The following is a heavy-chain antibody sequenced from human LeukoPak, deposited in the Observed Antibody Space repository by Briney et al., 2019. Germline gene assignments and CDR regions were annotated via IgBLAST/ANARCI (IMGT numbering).Heavy chain of an antibody. J-gene: IGHJ4*02. CDR1: GFTVSSNY. CDR2: IYSGGST. D-gene: IGHD4-23*01. V-gene: IGHV3-66*02. Sequence: PGGSLRLSCAASGFTVSSNYTSWVRQAPGKGLEWVSVIYSGGSTYYADSVKGRFTISRDNSKNTLYLQMNSLRAEDTAVYYCAREDYGGNSYYFDYWGQGTLVTVSS. CDR3: AREDYGGNSYYFDY.